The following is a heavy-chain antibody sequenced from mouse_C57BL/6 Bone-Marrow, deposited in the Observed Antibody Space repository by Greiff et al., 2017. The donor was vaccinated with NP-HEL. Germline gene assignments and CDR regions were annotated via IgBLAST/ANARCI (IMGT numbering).Heavy chain of an antibody. CDR3: ARWGLYGWGGYYAMDY. CDR2: IYPGSGST. CDR1: GYTFTSYW. Sequence: QVQLQQPGAELVKPGASVKMSCKASGYTFTSYWITWVKQRPGQGLEWIGDIYPGSGSTNYNEKFKSKATLTVDTSSSTAYMQLSSLTSEDSAVYYCARWGLYGWGGYYAMDYWGQGTSVTVSS. J-gene: IGHJ4*01. D-gene: IGHD2-2*01. V-gene: IGHV1-55*01.